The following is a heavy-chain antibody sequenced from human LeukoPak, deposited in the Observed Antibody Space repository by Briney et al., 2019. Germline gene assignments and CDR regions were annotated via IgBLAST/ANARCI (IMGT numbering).Heavy chain of an antibody. CDR2: ISWNSATI. CDR1: GFTFDNYA. Sequence: GRSLRLSCAASGFTFDNYAMHWVRQAPGKGLEWISGISWNSATIAYADSVKGRFTISRDNAKNSLYLQMNSLRAGDTALYYCAKDVGDYPSSCFDPWGQGTLVTVSS. J-gene: IGHJ5*02. D-gene: IGHD4-17*01. CDR3: AKDVGDYPSSCFDP. V-gene: IGHV3-9*01.